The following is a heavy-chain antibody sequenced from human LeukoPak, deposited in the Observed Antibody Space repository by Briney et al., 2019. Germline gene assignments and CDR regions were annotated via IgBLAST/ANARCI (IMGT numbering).Heavy chain of an antibody. V-gene: IGHV3-7*01. J-gene: IGHJ4*02. Sequence: GGSLRLSCAASGFTFSNAWMSWVRQAPGKGLEWVANIKQDGSEIYYVDSVKGRFTISRDNAKNSLYLQMNSLRAEDTAVYYCAGGPGFLFNHCGQGTLVTVSS. CDR3: AGGPGFLFNH. D-gene: IGHD3-9*01. CDR2: IKQDGSEI. CDR1: GFTFSNAW.